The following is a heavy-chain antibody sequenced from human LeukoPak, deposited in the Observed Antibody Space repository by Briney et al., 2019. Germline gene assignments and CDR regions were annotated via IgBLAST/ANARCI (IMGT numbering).Heavy chain of an antibody. Sequence: SETLSLTCTVSGGSISSSSYYWGWIRQPPGKGLEWIGSIYYSGSTYYNPSLKSRVTISVDTSKNQFSLKLSSVTAADTAVYYCARLVTMVRGVPRGWFDPWGQGTLVTVSS. D-gene: IGHD3-10*01. V-gene: IGHV4-39*01. J-gene: IGHJ5*02. CDR2: IYYSGST. CDR3: ARLVTMVRGVPRGWFDP. CDR1: GGSISSSSYY.